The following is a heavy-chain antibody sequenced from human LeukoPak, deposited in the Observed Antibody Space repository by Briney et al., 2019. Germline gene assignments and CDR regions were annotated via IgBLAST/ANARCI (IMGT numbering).Heavy chain of an antibody. J-gene: IGHJ4*02. CDR2: IIPIFGTT. Sequence: SVKVSCKASGGTFSSHAISWVRQAPGQGLEWVGGIIPIFGTTNYAQKFQGRVTITTDESTSTGYMELRSLRSNDAAVYYCARGDSGYDYGFDNWGQGTLVTVSS. CDR3: ARGDSGYDYGFDN. D-gene: IGHD5-12*01. CDR1: GGTFSSHA. V-gene: IGHV1-69*05.